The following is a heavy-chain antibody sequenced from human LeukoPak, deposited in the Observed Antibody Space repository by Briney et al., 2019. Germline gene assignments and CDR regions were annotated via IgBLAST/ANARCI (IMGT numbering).Heavy chain of an antibody. CDR1: GYTFTGYY. J-gene: IGHJ6*02. D-gene: IGHD2-2*01. CDR3: ASRDLIVVVPAGHYGMDV. CDR2: INPNSGGT. V-gene: IGHV1-2*02. Sequence: ASVKVSCKASGYTFTGYYMHWMRQAPGQGLEWMGWINPNSGGTNYAQKFQGRVTMTRDTSISTAYMELSRLRSDDTAVYYCASRDLIVVVPAGHYGMDVWGQGTTVTVSS.